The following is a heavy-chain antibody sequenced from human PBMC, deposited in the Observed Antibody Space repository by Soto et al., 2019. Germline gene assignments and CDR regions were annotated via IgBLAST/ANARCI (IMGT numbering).Heavy chain of an antibody. Sequence: ASVKVSCKASGYTFTSYGISWVRQAPGQGLEWMGWISAYNGNTNYAQKLQGRVTMTTDTSTSTAYMELRSLRSDDTAVYYCARDFGGQWVEYWYFDLWGRGTLVTVSS. V-gene: IGHV1-18*01. J-gene: IGHJ2*01. CDR2: ISAYNGNT. D-gene: IGHD3-16*01. CDR3: ARDFGGQWVEYWYFDL. CDR1: GYTFTSYG.